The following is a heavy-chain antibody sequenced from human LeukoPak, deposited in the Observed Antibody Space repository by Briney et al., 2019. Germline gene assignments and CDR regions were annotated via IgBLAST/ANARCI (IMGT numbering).Heavy chain of an antibody. CDR2: IIPIFGTA. CDR1: GGTFSSYA. J-gene: IGHJ5*02. D-gene: IGHD2-15*01. Sequence: GASVKVSCKASGGTFSSYAISWVRQAPGQGLEWMGGIIPIFGTANYAQQFQGRVTITTDESTSTAYMELSSLRSEDTAVYYCAREPRPYSAGNWFDPWGQGTLVTVSS. V-gene: IGHV1-69*05. CDR3: AREPRPYSAGNWFDP.